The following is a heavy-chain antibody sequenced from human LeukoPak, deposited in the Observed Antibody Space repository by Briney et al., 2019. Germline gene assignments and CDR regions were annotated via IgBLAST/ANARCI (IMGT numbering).Heavy chain of an antibody. CDR1: GFTFSNAW. V-gene: IGHV3-15*01. CDR3: TTDHFSGWYDYYFDY. CDR2: IKSKTDGGTT. D-gene: IGHD6-19*01. Sequence: KPGGSLRLSCAASGFTFSNAWMSWVRQAPGKGLEWVGRIKSKTDGGTTDYAAPVTGRFTISRDDSKNTLYLQMNSLKTEDTAVYYCTTDHFSGWYDYYFDYWGQGTLVTVSS. J-gene: IGHJ4*02.